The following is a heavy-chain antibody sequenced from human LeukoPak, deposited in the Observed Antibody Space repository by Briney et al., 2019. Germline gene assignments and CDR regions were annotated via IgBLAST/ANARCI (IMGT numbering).Heavy chain of an antibody. D-gene: IGHD6-13*01. CDR3: ARLTSGWSIDY. CDR2: ISYDGNNV. CDR1: GFTFNRYG. Sequence: GTSLRLSCVPSGFTFNRYGMHWVRQAPGKGLEWVAVISYDGNNVYYAGSVKGRFTISRDNSKNTLYLEMNSLRAEDTAVYFCARLTSGWSIDYWGQGTLVTVSS. J-gene: IGHJ4*02. V-gene: IGHV3-33*01.